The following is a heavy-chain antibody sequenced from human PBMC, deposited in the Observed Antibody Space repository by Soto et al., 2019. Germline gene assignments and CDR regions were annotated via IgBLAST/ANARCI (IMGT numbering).Heavy chain of an antibody. CDR2: INHSGST. V-gene: IGHV4-34*01. J-gene: IGHJ6*02. Sequence: QVQLQQWGAGLLKPSETLSLTCAVYGGSFSGYYWSWIRQPPGKGLEWIGEINHSGSTNYNPSLKSRVTISVDTSKNQFSLKLSSVTAADTAVYYCARMDDNDFDYYYYGMDAWGQGTTVTVSS. CDR1: GGSFSGYY. CDR3: ARMDDNDFDYYYYGMDA. D-gene: IGHD3-16*01.